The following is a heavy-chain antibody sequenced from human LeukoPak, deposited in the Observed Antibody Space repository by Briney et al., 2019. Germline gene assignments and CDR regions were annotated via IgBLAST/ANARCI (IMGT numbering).Heavy chain of an antibody. V-gene: IGHV3-48*03. CDR1: AFTFNNYE. D-gene: IGHD3-10*01. J-gene: IGHJ4*02. CDR2: ISGRGSTI. CDR3: ARDRGVDDYFDY. Sequence: GGSLRLSCAASAFTFNNYEMNWVRQAPGKGLEWVSHISGRGSTIHYANSVKGRFTISRDNAKNSLYLQVTSLRDEDTAVYYCARDRGVDDYFDYWGQGTLVAVSS.